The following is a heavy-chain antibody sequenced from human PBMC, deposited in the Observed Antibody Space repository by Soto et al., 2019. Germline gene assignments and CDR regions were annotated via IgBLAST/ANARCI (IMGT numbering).Heavy chain of an antibody. D-gene: IGHD6-13*01. Sequence: QVQLVQSGAEVKKPGASVKVSCKASGYTFTSYYMHWVRQAPGQGLEWMGIINPSGGSTSYAQKFQGRVTMTRDTSTSTVYMELSSLRSEDTAVYYCARARAAALMYNWFDPWGQGTLVTVSS. J-gene: IGHJ5*02. CDR2: INPSGGST. V-gene: IGHV1-46*01. CDR1: GYTFTSYY. CDR3: ARARAAALMYNWFDP.